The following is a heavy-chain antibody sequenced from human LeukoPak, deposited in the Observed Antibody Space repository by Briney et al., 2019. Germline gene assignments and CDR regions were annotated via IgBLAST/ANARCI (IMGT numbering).Heavy chain of an antibody. CDR3: ARGPPQYYDILTGYYPD. CDR1: GGSFSGYY. Sequence: SETLSLTCAVYGGSFSGYYWSWIRQPPGKGLEWIGEINHSGSTNYNPSLKSRVTISVDTSKNQFSLKLSSVTAVDTAVYYCARGPPQYYDILTGYYPDWGQGTLVTVSS. V-gene: IGHV4-34*01. CDR2: INHSGST. D-gene: IGHD3-9*01. J-gene: IGHJ4*02.